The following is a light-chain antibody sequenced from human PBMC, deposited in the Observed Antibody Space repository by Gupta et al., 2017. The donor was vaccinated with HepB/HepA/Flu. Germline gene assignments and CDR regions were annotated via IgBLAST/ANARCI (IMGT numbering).Light chain of an antibody. CDR2: LGS. J-gene: IGKJ4*01. CDR3: MQALQTPLT. CDR1: QSLLHSNGYNY. V-gene: IGKV2-28*01. Sequence: DIVMTQSPLSLPVTPGEPASISCRSSQSLLHSNGYNYLDWYLQKPGPAPQLLIYLGSNRASGVPARFSGSRSGTDFTLKISRVEAEDVGVYYCMQALQTPLTVGGGTKVEIK.